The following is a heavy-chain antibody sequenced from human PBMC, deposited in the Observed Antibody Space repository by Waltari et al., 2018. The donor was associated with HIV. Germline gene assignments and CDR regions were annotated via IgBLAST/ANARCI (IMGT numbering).Heavy chain of an antibody. V-gene: IGHV1-46*01. CDR2: INPSGGST. CDR3: ARDGGVVVPSDY. Sequence: QAPGQGLEWMGIINPSGGSTSYAQKFQGRVTLTRDTSTSTVYMELSSLRSEDTAVHYCARDGGVVVPSDYWGQGTLVTVSS. J-gene: IGHJ4*02. D-gene: IGHD2-2*01.